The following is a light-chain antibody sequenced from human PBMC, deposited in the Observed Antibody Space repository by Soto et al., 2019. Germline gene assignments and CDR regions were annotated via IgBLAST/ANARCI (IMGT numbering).Light chain of an antibody. CDR1: QSAYSSY. V-gene: IGKV3-20*01. J-gene: IGKJ4*01. CDR3: QQYATSLFT. CDR2: GAS. Sequence: PGDRATLSCRSSQSAYSSYLSWYQQRPGQAPRLLISGASIRATGIPDRFSGSGSGTDFTLTISGLEPQDFAVYYCQQYATSLFTFGGGTKADMK.